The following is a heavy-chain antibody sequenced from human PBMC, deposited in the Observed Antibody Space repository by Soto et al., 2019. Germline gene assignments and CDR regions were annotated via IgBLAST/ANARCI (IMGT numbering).Heavy chain of an antibody. V-gene: IGHV3-74*01. Sequence: PGGSLRLSCAASGFTFSSYWMHWVRQAPGKGLVWVSRINSDGSSTSYADSVKGRFTISRDNAKNTLYLQMNSLRAEDTAVYYCARARTPYYYDSSGYPDYWGQGTLVTVSS. CDR2: INSDGSST. CDR3: ARARTPYYYDSSGYPDY. CDR1: GFTFSSYW. J-gene: IGHJ4*02. D-gene: IGHD3-22*01.